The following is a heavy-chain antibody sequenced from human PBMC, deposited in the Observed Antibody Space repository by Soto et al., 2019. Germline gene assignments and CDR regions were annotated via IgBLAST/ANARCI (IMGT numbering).Heavy chain of an antibody. J-gene: IGHJ5*02. CDR3: ARGRFLEWLLSGWFDP. V-gene: IGHV4-34*01. Sequence: SETLSLTCAVYGGSFSGYYWTWIRQPPGTGLERIGEINHSGSTNYNPSLKSRVTISVDTSKNQFSLKLSSVTAADTAVYYCARGRFLEWLLSGWFDPWGQGTLVTVS. CDR1: GGSFSGYY. D-gene: IGHD3-3*01. CDR2: INHSGST.